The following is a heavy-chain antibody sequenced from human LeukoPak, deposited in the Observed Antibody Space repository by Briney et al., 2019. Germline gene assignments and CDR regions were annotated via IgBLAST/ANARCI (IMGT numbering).Heavy chain of an antibody. V-gene: IGHV1-18*04. CDR3: ARDRERGFDY. CDR2: IGTENAYT. D-gene: IGHD5-24*01. J-gene: IGHJ4*02. CDR1: GYTFNTYG. Sequence: GASVKVSCKASGYTFNTYGISWVRRAPGQGLEWMGWIGTENAYTIYAEKFQGRVTLTTDTSTTTVHMELRSLRSDDTAVYYCARDRERGFDYWGQGSLVTVSS.